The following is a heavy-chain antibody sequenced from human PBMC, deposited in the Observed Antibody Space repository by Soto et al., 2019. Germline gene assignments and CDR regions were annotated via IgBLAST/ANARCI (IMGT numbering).Heavy chain of an antibody. D-gene: IGHD2-15*01. CDR3: ARRYGGTFDY. CDR1: GGSISSYY. J-gene: IGHJ4*02. V-gene: IGHV4-59*08. Sequence: QVQLQESGPGLVKPSETLSLTCTVSGGSISSYYWSWIRQPPGKGLEWIGYIYYSGSTNYNPSLKSRVTISGDTAKNQCSLKMSSVTAADTAVYYCARRYGGTFDYWGQGTLVTVSS. CDR2: IYYSGST.